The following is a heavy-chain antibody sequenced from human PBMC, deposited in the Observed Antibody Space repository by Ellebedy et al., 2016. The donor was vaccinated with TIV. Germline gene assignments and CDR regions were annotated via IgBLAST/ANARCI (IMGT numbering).Heavy chain of an antibody. CDR3: VRGGRDSSGQYEDWYFDL. V-gene: IGHV3-23*01. CDR1: GFTFSSYA. Sequence: GESLKISCAASGFTFSSYAMSWVRQAPGKGLEWVSSISGSGGSTYYADSVKGRFTISRDNSKNTLYLQMNSLRAEDTGVYYCVRGGRDSSGQYEDWYFDLWGRGTLVTVSS. J-gene: IGHJ2*01. CDR2: ISGSGGST. D-gene: IGHD3-22*01.